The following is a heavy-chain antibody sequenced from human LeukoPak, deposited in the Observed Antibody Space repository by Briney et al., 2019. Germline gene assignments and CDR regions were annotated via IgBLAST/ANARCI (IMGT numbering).Heavy chain of an antibody. CDR2: ISAYNGNT. V-gene: IGHV1-18*01. J-gene: IGHJ5*02. CDR3: ARGGVGPTASPIHNWFDP. CDR1: GYTFSSYG. D-gene: IGHD1-26*01. Sequence: ASVKVSCKASGYTFSSYGITWVRQAPGQGLEWMGWISAYNGNTNCAQKLQGRVTMTTDTSTSTAYMELRSLRSDDTAVYYCARGGVGPTASPIHNWFDPWGQGTLVTVSS.